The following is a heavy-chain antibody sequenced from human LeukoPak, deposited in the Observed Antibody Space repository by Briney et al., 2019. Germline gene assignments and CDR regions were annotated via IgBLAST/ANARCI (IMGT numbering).Heavy chain of an antibody. V-gene: IGHV4-39*07. Sequence: KASETLSLTCTVSGGSISSSSYYWGWIRQPPGKGLEWIGSIYYSGSTYYNPSLKSRVTISVDTSKNQFSLKLSSVTAADTAVYYCAKYYYDSSGYAFDIWGQGTMVTVSS. CDR3: AKYYYDSSGYAFDI. CDR1: GGSISSSSYY. J-gene: IGHJ3*02. D-gene: IGHD3-22*01. CDR2: IYYSGST.